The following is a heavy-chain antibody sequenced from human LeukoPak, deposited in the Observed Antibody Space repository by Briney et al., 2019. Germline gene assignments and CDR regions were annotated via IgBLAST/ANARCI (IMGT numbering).Heavy chain of an antibody. D-gene: IGHD1-26*01. CDR2: IYYSGST. CDR3: ARDRIVGATDY. CDR1: GFTFSGYE. J-gene: IGHJ4*02. V-gene: IGHV4-38-2*02. Sequence: PGGSLRLSCTVSGFTFSGYEMNWVRRAPGKGLEWIGSIYYSGSTYYNPSLKSRVTISVDTSKNQFSLKLSSVTAADTAVYYCARDRIVGATDYWGQGTLVTVSS.